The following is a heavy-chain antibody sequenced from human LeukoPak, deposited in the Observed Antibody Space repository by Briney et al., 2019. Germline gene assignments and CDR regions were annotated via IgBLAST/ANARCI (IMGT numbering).Heavy chain of an antibody. D-gene: IGHD2-2*01. J-gene: IGHJ4*02. V-gene: IGHV1-46*01. CDR3: ARAAVPPTIDY. Sequence: ASVKVSRKASGYTFTSYYMHWVRQAPGQGLEWVGIINPSGGSTSYAQKFQGRVTMTRDTSTSTVYMELSSLRSEDTAVYYCARAAVPPTIDYWGQGTLVTVSS. CDR1: GYTFTSYY. CDR2: INPSGGST.